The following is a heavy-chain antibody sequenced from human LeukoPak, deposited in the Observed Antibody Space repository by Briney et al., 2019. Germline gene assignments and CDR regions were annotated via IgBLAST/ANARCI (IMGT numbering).Heavy chain of an antibody. D-gene: IGHD2-15*01. CDR1: GGSISTDY. V-gene: IGHV4-59*01. CDR3: VRASVESGGAFDI. J-gene: IGHJ3*02. CDR2: VSFGGGT. Sequence: SETLSLTCTASGGSISTDYCSWIRQPPGKGLDWIGYVSFGGGTNYNPSLKSRVITSADTSKNQFSLNLTSVTAADTAVYYCVRASVESGGAFDIWGQGTIVTVSS.